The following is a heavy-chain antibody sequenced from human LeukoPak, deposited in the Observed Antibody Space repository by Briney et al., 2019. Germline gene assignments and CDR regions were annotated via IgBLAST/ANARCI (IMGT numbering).Heavy chain of an antibody. CDR3: ARKDYYYGMDV. Sequence: PGGSLRLSCAASGFTFSSYDMHWVRQTTGKGLEWVSSIGTAGDTYYLGSVKGRFTISRENAKNSLYLQMNSLRAGDTAVYYCARKDYYYGMDVWGQGTTVTVSS. CDR2: IGTAGDT. J-gene: IGHJ6*02. CDR1: GFTFSSYD. V-gene: IGHV3-13*01.